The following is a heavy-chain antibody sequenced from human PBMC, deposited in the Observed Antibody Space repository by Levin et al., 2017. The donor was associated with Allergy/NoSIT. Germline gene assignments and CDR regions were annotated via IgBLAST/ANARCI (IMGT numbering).Heavy chain of an antibody. D-gene: IGHD6-19*01. CDR1: GYTFTSYD. Sequence: ASVKVSCKASGYTFTSYDINWVRQATGQGLEWMGWMNPNSGNTGYAQKFQGRVTMTRNTSISTAYMELSSLRSEDTAVYYCARGSYEAVAGINWFDPWGQGTLVTVSS. V-gene: IGHV1-8*01. CDR3: ARGSYEAVAGINWFDP. J-gene: IGHJ5*02. CDR2: MNPNSGNT.